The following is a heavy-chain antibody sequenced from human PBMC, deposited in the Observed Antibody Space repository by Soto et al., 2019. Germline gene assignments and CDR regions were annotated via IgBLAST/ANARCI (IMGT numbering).Heavy chain of an antibody. V-gene: IGHV4-34*01. CDR2: MSHSGGT. J-gene: IGHJ3*02. D-gene: IGHD4-4*01. CDR1: GGFVSSGNYY. Sequence: QVQLQQWGAGLLKPSETLSLTCAVYGGFVSSGNYYWSWIRQPPGKGLEWIGEMSHSGGTHFNPSLTSRVTISVDTSKNQFSLKMTSVTAADTALYYCARVERGTTTTVVDAFDIWGPGTMVTVSS. CDR3: ARVERGTTTTVVDAFDI.